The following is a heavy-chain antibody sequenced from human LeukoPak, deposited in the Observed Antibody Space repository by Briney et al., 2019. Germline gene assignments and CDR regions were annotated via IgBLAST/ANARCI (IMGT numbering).Heavy chain of an antibody. CDR2: IYYSGST. V-gene: IGHV4-39*01. CDR1: GGSIISSSYY. D-gene: IGHD6-19*01. Sequence: SETLSLTCTVSGGSIISSSYYWGWIRQPPGKGLEWIGSIYYSGSTYYNPSLKSRVTISVDTSKNQFSLKLSSVTAADTAVYYCARPSSSGWYGYWGQGTLVTVSS. CDR3: ARPSSSGWYGY. J-gene: IGHJ4*02.